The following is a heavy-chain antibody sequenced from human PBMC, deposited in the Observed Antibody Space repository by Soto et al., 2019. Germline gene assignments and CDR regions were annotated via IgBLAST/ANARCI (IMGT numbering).Heavy chain of an antibody. CDR3: AAVPVVRCLKGLTAYFDY. V-gene: IGHV1-58*01. D-gene: IGHD3-3*01. CDR1: GVMFTSSA. Sequence: SVKVACKASGVMFTSSAVQWVRQARGQRLEWIGWLVVGSGNTHYAQHFQERVTLTRDMSTGTAYMELSSLRSEDTAVYYCAAVPVVRCLKGLTAYFDYWGQGTRVTVSS. J-gene: IGHJ4*02. CDR2: LVVGSGNT.